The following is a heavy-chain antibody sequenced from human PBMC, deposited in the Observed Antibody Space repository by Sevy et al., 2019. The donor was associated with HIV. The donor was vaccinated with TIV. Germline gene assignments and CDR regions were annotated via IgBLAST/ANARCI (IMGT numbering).Heavy chain of an antibody. Sequence: GGSPSLSCVASGFTYSMNWVRQAPGKGLEWVSYISDSSATIHYADSVKGRFTISRDNAKNSLYLQMNTLRAEDTAVYYCASQRGGYERLYYFDSWGQGTLVTVSS. CDR2: ISDSSATI. J-gene: IGHJ4*02. V-gene: IGHV3-48*01. CDR1: GFTYS. D-gene: IGHD5-12*01. CDR3: ASQRGGYERLYYFDS.